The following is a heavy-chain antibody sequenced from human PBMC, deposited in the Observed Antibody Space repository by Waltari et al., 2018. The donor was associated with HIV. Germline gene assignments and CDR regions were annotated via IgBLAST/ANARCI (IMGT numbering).Heavy chain of an antibody. CDR1: GFTFRSYA. V-gene: IGHV3-64D*06. CDR3: AKGNYDVLTGYYGPSFEC. D-gene: IGHD3-9*01. Sequence: EVQVVESGGTLVQPGGSLRLSCSASGFTFRSYAIHWVRQTPVKGLEYVSAISGDGPSTYYAGSLKGRFTITRDNSNNTVWLQMRSLRAEDTAVYYCAKGNYDVLTGYYGPSFECWGQGTLVTVSS. J-gene: IGHJ4*02. CDR2: ISGDGPST.